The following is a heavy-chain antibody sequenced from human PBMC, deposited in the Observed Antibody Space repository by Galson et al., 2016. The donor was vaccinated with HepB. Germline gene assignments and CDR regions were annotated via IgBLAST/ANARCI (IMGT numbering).Heavy chain of an antibody. D-gene: IGHD3-22*01. V-gene: IGHV4-59*01. CDR3: SRAISYYDSSGYRVEYFDY. CDR2: IYYIGST. CDR1: GGSISGFY. J-gene: IGHJ4*02. Sequence: ETLSLTCTVSGGSISGFYWSWIRQPPGRGLEWIGYIYYIGSTNYNPSLKSRVTISLDTSRNQFSLRLSSVTAADTAVYYCSRAISYYDSSGYRVEYFDYWGQGTLVTVSS.